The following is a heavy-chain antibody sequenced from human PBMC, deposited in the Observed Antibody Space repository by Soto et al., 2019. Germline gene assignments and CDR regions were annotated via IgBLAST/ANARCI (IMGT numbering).Heavy chain of an antibody. J-gene: IGHJ6*03. Sequence: GGSLRLSCAASGFTFSSYSMNWVRQAPGKGLEWVSSISSSSSYIYYADSVKGRFTISRDNAKNSLYLQMNSLRAEDTAVYYCARVSYSSSSWVDYYYYMDVWGKGTTVTVSS. D-gene: IGHD6-6*01. CDR1: GFTFSSYS. CDR2: ISSSSSYI. CDR3: ARVSYSSSSWVDYYYYMDV. V-gene: IGHV3-21*01.